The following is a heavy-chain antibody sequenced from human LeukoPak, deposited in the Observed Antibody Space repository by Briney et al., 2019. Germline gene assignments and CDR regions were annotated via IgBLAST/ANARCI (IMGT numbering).Heavy chain of an antibody. V-gene: IGHV3-23*01. Sequence: GGSLRLSCAASGFTFNNYAMTWVRQAPGKGLEWVSAISGGGGYTSTYYADSVKGRFTISRDNSKNTLYLQMNSLRAEDTAVYYCARDLRQWLVGYYFDYWGQGTLVTVSS. J-gene: IGHJ4*02. D-gene: IGHD6-19*01. CDR1: GFTFNNYA. CDR2: ISGGGGYTST. CDR3: ARDLRQWLVGYYFDY.